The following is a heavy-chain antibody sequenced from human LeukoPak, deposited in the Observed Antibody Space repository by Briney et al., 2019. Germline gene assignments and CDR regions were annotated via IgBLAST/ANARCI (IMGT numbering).Heavy chain of an antibody. CDR3: ARDGWVINSSGYKDAFDI. J-gene: IGHJ3*02. CDR1: GFIFSNYG. CDR2: IRHDASTV. Sequence: GGSLRPSCATSGFIFSNYGMHWVRQAPGKGLEWVAFIRHDASTVYYGDSVKGRFTISRDNSKNTLYLQMNSLRAEDTAVYYCARDGWVINSSGYKDAFDIWGQGTMVTVSS. V-gene: IGHV3-30*02. D-gene: IGHD3-22*01.